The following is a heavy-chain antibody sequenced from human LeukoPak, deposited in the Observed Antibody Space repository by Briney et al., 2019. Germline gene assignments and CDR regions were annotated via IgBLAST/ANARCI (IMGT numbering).Heavy chain of an antibody. CDR2: IWYDGSNK. CDR3: ARERYCSGGSCYYFDY. Sequence: AGGSLRLSCAASGFTFSSYGMHWVRQAPGKGLEWVAVIWYDGSNKYYADSVKGRFTISRDNSKNTLYLQMNSLRAEDTAVYYCARERYCSGGSCYYFDYWGQGTLVTVSS. V-gene: IGHV3-33*01. CDR1: GFTFSSYG. J-gene: IGHJ4*02. D-gene: IGHD2-15*01.